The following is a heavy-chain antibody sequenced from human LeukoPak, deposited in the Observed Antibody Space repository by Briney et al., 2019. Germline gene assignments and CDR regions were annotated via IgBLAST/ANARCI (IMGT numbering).Heavy chain of an antibody. V-gene: IGHV3-66*01. Sequence: GGSLRLSCAVSGFTVTSNYMSWVRQAPGKGLEWVSLLYSGGSTYYADSVKGRFSISRDNSKNTLYLQMNSLRAEDTAVYYCASRDKGYYYGMDVWGQGTTVTVSS. CDR2: LYSGGST. CDR3: ASRDKGYYYGMDV. J-gene: IGHJ6*02. D-gene: IGHD5-24*01. CDR1: GFTVTSNY.